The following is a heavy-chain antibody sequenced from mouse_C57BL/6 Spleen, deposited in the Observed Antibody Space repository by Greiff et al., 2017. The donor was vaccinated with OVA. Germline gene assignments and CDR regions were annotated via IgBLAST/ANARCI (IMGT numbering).Heavy chain of an antibody. CDR1: GYTFTDYY. CDR3: ASTTVVATDWYFDV. Sequence: QVQLKQSGAELVRPGASVKLSCKASGYTFTDYYINWVKQRPGQGLEWIARIYPGSGNTYYNEKFKGKATLTAEESSSTAYMQLSSLTSEDSAVYFCASTTVVATDWYFDVWGTGTTVTVSS. CDR2: IYPGSGNT. J-gene: IGHJ1*03. V-gene: IGHV1-76*01. D-gene: IGHD1-1*01.